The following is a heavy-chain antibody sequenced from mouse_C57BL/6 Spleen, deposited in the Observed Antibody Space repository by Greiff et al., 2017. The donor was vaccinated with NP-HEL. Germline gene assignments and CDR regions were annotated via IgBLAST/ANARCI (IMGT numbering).Heavy chain of an antibody. J-gene: IGHJ4*01. CDR2: ISSGSSTI. Sequence: EVQRVESGGGLVKPGGSLKLSCAASGFTFSDYGMHWVRQAPEKGLEWVAYISSGSSTIYYVDTVKGRFTISRDNAKNTLFLQMTSLRSEDTAMYYCARLELHAMDYWGQGTSVTVSS. CDR3: ARLELHAMDY. CDR1: GFTFSDYG. V-gene: IGHV5-17*01. D-gene: IGHD1-1*01.